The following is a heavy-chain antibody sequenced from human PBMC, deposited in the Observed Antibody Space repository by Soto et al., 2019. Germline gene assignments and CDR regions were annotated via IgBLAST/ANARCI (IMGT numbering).Heavy chain of an antibody. J-gene: IGHJ4*02. D-gene: IGHD2-8*01. V-gene: IGHV3-23*01. CDR1: GFTFSRHA. CDR3: AKVSSSWYAGFFDF. CDR2: LSDSGGSI. Sequence: PGGSLRLSCTASGFTFSRHAMTWVRQAPGKGLEWVSGLSDSGGSIYYADSVKGRFTISRDNSMNTLYLQMNTLRAEDTAIYYCAKVSSSWYAGFFDFWGQGILVTVSS.